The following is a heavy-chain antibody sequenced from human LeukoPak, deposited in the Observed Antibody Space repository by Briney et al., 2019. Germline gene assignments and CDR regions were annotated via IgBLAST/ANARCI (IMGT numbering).Heavy chain of an antibody. CDR2: ISGSGGST. V-gene: IGHV3-23*01. D-gene: IGHD3-10*01. CDR1: GFTFSSYA. CDR3: AKSVGTGPVTMVLFDY. Sequence: PGGSLRLSCAASGFTFSSYAMSWVRQAPGKGLEWGSAISGSGGSTYYADSVKGRFTISSDNSKNTLYLQMNSLRAEATAVYYCAKSVGTGPVTMVLFDYWGQGTLVTVSP. J-gene: IGHJ4*02.